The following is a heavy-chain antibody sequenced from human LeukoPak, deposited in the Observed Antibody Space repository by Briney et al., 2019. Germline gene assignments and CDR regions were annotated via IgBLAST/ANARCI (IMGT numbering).Heavy chain of an antibody. J-gene: IGHJ3*02. CDR2: IRHDGSNK. V-gene: IGHV3-30*02. CDR3: ARDQPNTQISYAFDI. CDR1: GFTFSSYG. Sequence: QAGGSLRLSCAASGFTFSSYGMHWVRQAPGKGLEWVAFIRHDGSNKYYADSVKGRFTISRDNSKNTLYLQMNSLRAEDTAVYYCARDQPNTQISYAFDIWGQGTMVTVSS.